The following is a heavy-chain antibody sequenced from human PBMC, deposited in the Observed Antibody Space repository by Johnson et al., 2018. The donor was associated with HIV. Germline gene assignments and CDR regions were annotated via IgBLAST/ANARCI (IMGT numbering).Heavy chain of an antibody. D-gene: IGHD2/OR15-2a*01. CDR1: GFTFSNYP. V-gene: IGHV3-13*01. Sequence: VQLVESGGGVVRPGRSLRLSCAASGFTFSNYPMHWVRQATGKGLEWVSAIGTAGDTYYPGSVKGRFTISRENAKNSLYLQMNSLRAGDTAVYYCARDRSKGGAFDIWGQGTMVTVSS. CDR3: ARDRSKGGAFDI. CDR2: IGTAGDT. J-gene: IGHJ3*02.